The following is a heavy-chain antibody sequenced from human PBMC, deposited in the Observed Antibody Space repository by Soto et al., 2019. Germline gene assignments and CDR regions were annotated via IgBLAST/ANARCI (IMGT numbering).Heavy chain of an antibody. V-gene: IGHV3-23*01. CDR3: AKEFDTSGYYSYYYAMEV. Sequence: GGSLRLSCAASGFKFSTFAMSWVRQAPGKGLEWVSGLGDSGTKTYYAASVRGRFIISRDNSKNTVDLQMNSLRAEDTAVYYCAKEFDTSGYYSYYYAMEVWGQGNPGHRLL. CDR1: GFKFSTFA. D-gene: IGHD3-22*01. J-gene: IGHJ6*02. CDR2: LGDSGTKT.